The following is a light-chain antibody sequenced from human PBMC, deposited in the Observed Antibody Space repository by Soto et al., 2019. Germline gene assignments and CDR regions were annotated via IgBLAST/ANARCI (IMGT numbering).Light chain of an antibody. J-gene: IGKJ1*01. V-gene: IGKV3D-15*01. CDR3: QQYNQWPPWT. Sequence: EIVMTQSPATLSVSPGERGTLSCRASQTVATNLACYQQKPGQAPRLLIYHASTRATGIPARFSGSGSGTEFTLTISSLQSEDFAVYYCQQYNQWPPWTFGQGTKVEIK. CDR2: HAS. CDR1: QTVATN.